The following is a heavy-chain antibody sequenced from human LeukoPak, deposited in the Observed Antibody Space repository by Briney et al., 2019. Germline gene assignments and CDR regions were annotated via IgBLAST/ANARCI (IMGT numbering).Heavy chain of an antibody. CDR3: ARVGSVYCSSTSCFDY. J-gene: IGHJ4*02. Sequence: PSETLSLTCTVSGGSISSGEYYWSWIRQPPGKGLEWIGYIYYSGSTYYNPSLKSRVTISVDTSKNQFSLKLSSVAAADTAVYYCARVGSVYCSSTSCFDYWGQGTLVTVSS. V-gene: IGHV4-30-4*08. CDR1: GGSISSGEYY. D-gene: IGHD2-2*01. CDR2: IYYSGST.